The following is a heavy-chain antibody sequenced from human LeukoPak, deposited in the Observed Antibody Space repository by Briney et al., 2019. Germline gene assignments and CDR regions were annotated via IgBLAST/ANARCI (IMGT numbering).Heavy chain of an antibody. CDR2: THYSGST. Sequence: SETLSLTCAVSGGSISSYYWNWIRQPPGKGLEWIGYTHYSGSTDFNPSLKTRVTISVDTSKNQFFLKLSSVTAADTAVYYCARGAAGTVPFDYWGQGTLVTVSS. J-gene: IGHJ4*02. CDR1: GGSISSYY. D-gene: IGHD6-13*01. V-gene: IGHV4-59*08. CDR3: ARGAAGTVPFDY.